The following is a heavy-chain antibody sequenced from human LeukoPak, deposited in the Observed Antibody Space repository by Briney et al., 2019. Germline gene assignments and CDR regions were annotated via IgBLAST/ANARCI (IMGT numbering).Heavy chain of an antibody. J-gene: IGHJ4*02. D-gene: IGHD3-3*01. CDR1: AFTFSHYW. CDR3: SRTLFAVVNY. Sequence: GGSLRLSCVASAFTFSHYWMHWVRQAPGKGLVWVSRINSDGSITNYADSVKGRFTISRDSAKNTLYLQMTSLRAEDTAVYYCSRTLFAVVNYWRQGTLVIVSS. CDR2: INSDGSIT. V-gene: IGHV3-74*01.